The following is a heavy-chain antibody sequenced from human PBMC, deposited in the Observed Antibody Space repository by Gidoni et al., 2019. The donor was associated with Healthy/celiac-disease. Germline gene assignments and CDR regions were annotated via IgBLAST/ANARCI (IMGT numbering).Heavy chain of an antibody. D-gene: IGHD1-26*01. CDR3: AKDIVRWELHNIFDY. V-gene: IGHV3-9*01. CDR2: ISWNSGSI. Sequence: EVQLVESGGGLVQPGRSLRLSCAASGFTFADYAMHWVRQAPGKGLEWVSGISWNSGSIGYADSVKGRFTISRDNAKNSLYLQMNSLRAEDTALYYCAKDIVRWELHNIFDYWGQGTLVTVSS. J-gene: IGHJ4*02. CDR1: GFTFADYA.